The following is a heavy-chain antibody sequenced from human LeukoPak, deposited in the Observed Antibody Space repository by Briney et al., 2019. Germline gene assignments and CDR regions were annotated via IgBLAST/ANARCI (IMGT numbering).Heavy chain of an antibody. J-gene: IGHJ4*02. V-gene: IGHV1-18*04. CDR3: ASGEPDVLTGYLYFDD. CDR2: INPKNLNT. CDR1: GYTFTGYY. Sequence: GASVKVSCKASGYTFTGYYMHWVRQAPGQGLEWMGGINPKNLNTHYAQKFQDRVTMTTDTSTSTAYMELRNLRSDDTAVYFCASGEPDVLTGYLYFDDWGQGTLVTVSS. D-gene: IGHD3-9*01.